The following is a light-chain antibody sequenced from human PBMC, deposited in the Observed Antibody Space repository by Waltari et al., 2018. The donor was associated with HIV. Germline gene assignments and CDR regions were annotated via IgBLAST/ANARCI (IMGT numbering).Light chain of an antibody. J-gene: IGLJ1*01. CDR3: QVWDSSSDHYV. CDR2: DDS. CDR1: NIGSKS. V-gene: IGLV3-21*04. Sequence: SYVLTQPPSVSVAPGKTARITCGGNNIGSKSVHWYQQKPGQAPVLVIYDDSDRPSWIPERFSGSNSGNTAPLTISRVEAGDEADYYCQVWDSSSDHYVFGTGTKVTVL.